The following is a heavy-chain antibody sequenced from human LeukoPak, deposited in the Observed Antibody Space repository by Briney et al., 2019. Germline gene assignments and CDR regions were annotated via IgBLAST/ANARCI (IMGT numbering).Heavy chain of an antibody. Sequence: PGGSLRLSCAASGFTFSTYALTWVRQAPGKGLEWVSTIGGSGGVTYYADSVKGRFTISRDNSKNTLYLQMNSLRAEDTAFYYCAKDGRGGDCTSASCTNWFGPWGQGTLVTVSS. CDR1: GFTFSTYA. CDR3: AKDGRGGDCTSASCTNWFGP. D-gene: IGHD2-2*01. CDR2: IGGSGGVT. V-gene: IGHV3-23*01. J-gene: IGHJ5*02.